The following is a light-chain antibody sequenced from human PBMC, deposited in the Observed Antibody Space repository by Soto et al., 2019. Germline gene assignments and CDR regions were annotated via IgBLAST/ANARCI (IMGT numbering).Light chain of an antibody. CDR2: DAS. J-gene: IGKJ1*01. CDR1: QSVSSSY. CDR3: QQYGSSPQT. Sequence: EIVLTQSPGTLSLSPGERATLSCRASQSVSSSYLAWYQQKPGQAPRLLIYDASSRATGIPDRFSGSGSGTDVTLTSSRLEPEDFAVYYCQQYGSSPQTFGQGTKVEIK. V-gene: IGKV3-20*01.